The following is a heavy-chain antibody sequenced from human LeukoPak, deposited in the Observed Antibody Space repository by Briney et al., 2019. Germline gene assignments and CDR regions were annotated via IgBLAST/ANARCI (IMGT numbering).Heavy chain of an antibody. CDR1: GGSVSSGSFY. D-gene: IGHD2-15*01. J-gene: IGHJ5*02. Sequence: KASETLSLTCTVSGGSVSSGSFYWTWIRQPPGKGLEWIGYIYYGGSTNYNPSLKSRVTISVDTSKNQFSLKLSSVTAADTAVYYCARDGRYCSGGSCYSGWFDPWGQGTLVTVSS. V-gene: IGHV4-61*01. CDR3: ARDGRYCSGGSCYSGWFDP. CDR2: IYYGGST.